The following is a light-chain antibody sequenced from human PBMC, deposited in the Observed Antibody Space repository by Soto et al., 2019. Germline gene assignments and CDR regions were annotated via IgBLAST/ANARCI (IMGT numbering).Light chain of an antibody. CDR3: QQYNSYLWT. CDR1: QSISSW. V-gene: IGKV1-5*01. CDR2: DAS. Sequence: DIQMTQSPSTLPASVGDRVTITCRASQSISSWLAWYQQKPGKAPKLLTYDASSLESGVPSRFSGSGSGTEFTLTISSLQPDDFATYYCQQYNSYLWTFGQGTKVDIK. J-gene: IGKJ1*01.